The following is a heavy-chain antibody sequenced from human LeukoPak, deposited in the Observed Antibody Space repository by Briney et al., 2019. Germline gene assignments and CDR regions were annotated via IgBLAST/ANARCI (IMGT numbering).Heavy chain of an antibody. V-gene: IGHV4-59*11. CDR2: IYYSGST. J-gene: IGHJ4*02. CDR1: GGSISSHY. Sequence: SESLSLTCTVSGGSISSHYWNWIRQSPEKGLEWIGYIYYSGSTSYNPSLKNGVTISVDTSKNQFSLKTTSVTAADTAVYYCTRDSSAGPQYLWGQGTLVTVSS. D-gene: IGHD2/OR15-2a*01. CDR3: TRDSSAGPQYL.